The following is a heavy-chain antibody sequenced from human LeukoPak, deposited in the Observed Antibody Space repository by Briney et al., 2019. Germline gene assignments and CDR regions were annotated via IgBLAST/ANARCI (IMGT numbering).Heavy chain of an antibody. Sequence: GESLKISCKGSGYSFTSYWIGWVRQMPGKGLEWMGIIYPGDSDTRYSPSFQGQVTISADKSISTAYLQWSSLKASDTAMYYCARHGGRLRYFDWLPQASFYCYMDVWGKGTTVTISS. J-gene: IGHJ6*03. D-gene: IGHD3-9*01. CDR2: IYPGDSDT. CDR1: GYSFTSYW. CDR3: ARHGGRLRYFDWLPQASFYCYMDV. V-gene: IGHV5-51*01.